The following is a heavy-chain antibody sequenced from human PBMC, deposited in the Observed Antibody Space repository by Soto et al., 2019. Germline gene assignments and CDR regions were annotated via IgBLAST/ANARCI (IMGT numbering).Heavy chain of an antibody. D-gene: IGHD2-15*01. J-gene: IGHJ4*02. CDR3: AREYCSGGSCYGGDY. V-gene: IGHV1-18*04. CDR2: ISTYDSHT. Sequence: ASVKVSCKASGYTFTSYYMHWVRQAPGQGLEWMGWISTYDSHTKYAHKFQDRVTMTTDTSTSTAYMELRSLRSDDTAVYYCAREYCSGGSCYGGDYWGQGTLVTVSS. CDR1: GYTFTSYY.